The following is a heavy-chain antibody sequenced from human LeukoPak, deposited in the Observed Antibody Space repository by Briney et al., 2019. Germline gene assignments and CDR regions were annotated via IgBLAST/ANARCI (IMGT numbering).Heavy chain of an antibody. D-gene: IGHD7-27*01. CDR2: ISSSSNI. Sequence: PGGSLRLSCAASGFTFSSYGMHWVRQAPGKGLEWVSYISSSSNIFYADSFKGRFTISRDNAQNSLYLQMNSLRVEDTAVYYCARDPPGAHFDYWGQGTLVTVSS. CDR3: ARDPPGAHFDY. CDR1: GFTFSSYG. J-gene: IGHJ4*02. V-gene: IGHV3-21*01.